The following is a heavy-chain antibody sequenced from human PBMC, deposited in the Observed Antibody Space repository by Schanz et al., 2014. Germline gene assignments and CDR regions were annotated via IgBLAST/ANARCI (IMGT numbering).Heavy chain of an antibody. Sequence: QVQLVQSGADVKKPGSSVRVSCKASGGTFTRHYMHWVRQAPGQGLEWMGIIHSTGGTTSHAQKFQGRVTMTRDTSTSTVYMELSSLRSEDAAVYYCARGSCSNSGCFDAFDVWGQGTMVAVSS. CDR3: ARGSCSNSGCFDAFDV. D-gene: IGHD2-2*01. J-gene: IGHJ3*01. CDR1: GGTFTRHY. V-gene: IGHV1-46*01. CDR2: IHSTGGTT.